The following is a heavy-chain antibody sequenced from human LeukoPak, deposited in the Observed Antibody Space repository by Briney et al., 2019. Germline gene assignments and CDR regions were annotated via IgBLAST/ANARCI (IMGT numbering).Heavy chain of an antibody. CDR1: GYTSTANY. Sequence: ASAKVSRKASGYTSTANYMHWVRQAPGQGLEWMGWINPRSGGTNNGEKFRGRVTMTRDTSITTAYMELSSLRFDDTAVYYCARGSGTSWFDYWGQGTLVTVSS. V-gene: IGHV1-2*02. CDR2: INPRSGGT. J-gene: IGHJ4*02. D-gene: IGHD2-2*01. CDR3: ARGSGTSWFDY.